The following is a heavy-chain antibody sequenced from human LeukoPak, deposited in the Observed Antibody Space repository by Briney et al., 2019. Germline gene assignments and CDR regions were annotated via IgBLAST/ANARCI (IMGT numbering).Heavy chain of an antibody. V-gene: IGHV1-2*02. J-gene: IGHJ4*02. CDR2: INANTGVT. Sequence: ASVKVSCKASGYTFSDYYIHWLRQAPGQGLEWMGWINANTGVTHYAVKFQGRVTITRDTSISTVYMDLSSLQSDDTAVYYCARDHNWGPDYWGQGTLVLVSS. CDR1: GYTFSDYY. D-gene: IGHD7-27*01. CDR3: ARDHNWGPDY.